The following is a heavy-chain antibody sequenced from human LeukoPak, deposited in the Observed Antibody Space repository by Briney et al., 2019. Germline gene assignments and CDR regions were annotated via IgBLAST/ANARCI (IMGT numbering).Heavy chain of an antibody. J-gene: IGHJ6*02. CDR2: INPNSGDT. D-gene: IGHD6-13*01. V-gene: IGHV1-2*02. CDR3: AKQQLVQAQNYYGMDV. CDR1: GYTFTSYG. Sequence: ASVKVSCKASGYTFTSYGISWVRQAPGQGLEWMGWINPNSGDTNYAQKFQGRVTMTRDTSISTAYMELSRLRPDDTAVYYCAKQQLVQAQNYYGMDVWGQGTAVTVSS.